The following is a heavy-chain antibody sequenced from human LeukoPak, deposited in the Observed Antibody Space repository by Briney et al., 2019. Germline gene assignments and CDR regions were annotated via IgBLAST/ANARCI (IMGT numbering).Heavy chain of an antibody. Sequence: SETLSLTCAVHGGSFSAYYWSWIRQPPGKGLEWIGEIIHSGSTNYNPSLKSRVTISADTSKNQFYLKLSSVTAADTAVYYCARVTNIVVVPAAILYYYYYMDVWGKGTTVTVSS. CDR1: GGSFSAYY. V-gene: IGHV4-34*12. CDR3: ARVTNIVVVPAAILYYYYYMDV. CDR2: IIHSGST. J-gene: IGHJ6*03. D-gene: IGHD2-2*02.